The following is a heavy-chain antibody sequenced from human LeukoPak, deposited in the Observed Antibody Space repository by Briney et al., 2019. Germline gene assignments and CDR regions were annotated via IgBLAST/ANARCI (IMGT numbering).Heavy chain of an antibody. V-gene: IGHV3-7*01. D-gene: IGHD3-10*01. Sequence: GGSLRLPCAASGLTFSSYWMSWVRQAPGKGLEWVANIKQDGSKKNYVDSVKGRFTISRDNAKNSLYLQMNSLRVEDTAVHYCARFISLGGWGQGAPVTVSS. J-gene: IGHJ4*02. CDR3: ARFISLGG. CDR2: IKQDGSKK. CDR1: GLTFSSYW.